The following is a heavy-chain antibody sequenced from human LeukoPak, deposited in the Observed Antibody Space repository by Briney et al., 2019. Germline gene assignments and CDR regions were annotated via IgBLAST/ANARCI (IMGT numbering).Heavy chain of an antibody. J-gene: IGHJ4*02. CDR1: GFTFSSYS. V-gene: IGHV3-21*01. CDR3: ARDRRLYYYGSGIKTT. Sequence: GGSLRLSCAASGFTFSSYSMNWVRQAPGKGLEWVSSISSSSSYIYYADSVKGRFTISRDNAKNSLCLQMSSLRAEDTAVYYCARDRRLYYYGSGIKTTWGQGTLVTVSS. D-gene: IGHD3-10*01. CDR2: ISSSSSYI.